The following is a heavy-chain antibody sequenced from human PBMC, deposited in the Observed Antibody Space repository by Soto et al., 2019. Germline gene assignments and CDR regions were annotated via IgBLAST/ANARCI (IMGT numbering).Heavy chain of an antibody. CDR1: GYTFTRYG. CDR2: ISAYNGNT. V-gene: IGHV1-18*04. J-gene: IGHJ4*02. D-gene: IGHD3-10*02. Sequence: ASVKVSCKASGYTFTRYGIRWVRQDPGQGREWMGWISAYNGNTNYAQKLQGTVTMTTHTSTSTAYMELTSLRSDDTAVYYCPRDLFPLSLDYWGQGTLVTVSS. CDR3: PRDLFPLSLDY.